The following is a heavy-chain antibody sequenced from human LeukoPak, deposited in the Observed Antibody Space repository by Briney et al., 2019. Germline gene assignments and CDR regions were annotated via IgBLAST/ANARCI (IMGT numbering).Heavy chain of an antibody. CDR3: ARGEVGEFDY. V-gene: IGHV4-38-2*01. CDR1: GYSISRGYY. D-gene: IGHD3-10*01. Sequence: SETLSLTCAVSGYSISRGYYWNWIRQFPGKGLEWIGSISHSGSTSYNPSLKRRITISLETSKNQSSLRLISVTAADSALYYCARGEVGEFDYWGQGRLVIVSS. CDR2: ISHSGST. J-gene: IGHJ4*02.